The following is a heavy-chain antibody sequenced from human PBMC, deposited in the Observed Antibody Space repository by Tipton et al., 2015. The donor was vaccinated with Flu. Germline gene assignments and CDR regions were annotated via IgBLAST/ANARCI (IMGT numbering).Heavy chain of an antibody. J-gene: IGHJ5*02. V-gene: IGHV4-34*01. CDR3: ARVLYTVEFDP. CDR1: GGSFSAYY. CDR2: INHSGTT. Sequence: LRLSCAVYGGSFSAYYWSWIRQPPGKGLEWVGEINHSGTTNYNPSLTSRVTISVDTSKNQFSLKLSSVTAADTAVYYCARVLYTVEFDPWGQGTLVTVSS. D-gene: IGHD3-16*01.